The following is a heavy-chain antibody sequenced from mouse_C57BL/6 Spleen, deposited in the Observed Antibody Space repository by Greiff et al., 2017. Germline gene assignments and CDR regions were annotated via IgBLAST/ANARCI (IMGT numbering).Heavy chain of an antibody. CDR3: ARRYDYDGFAY. J-gene: IGHJ3*01. V-gene: IGHV5-9*01. Sequence: EVQGVESGGGLVKPGGSLKLSCAASGFTFSSYTMSWVRQTPEKRLEWVATISGGGGNTYYPDSVKGRFTISRDNAKNTLYLQMSSLRSEDTALYYCARRYDYDGFAYWGQGTLVTVSA. D-gene: IGHD2-4*01. CDR2: ISGGGGNT. CDR1: GFTFSSYT.